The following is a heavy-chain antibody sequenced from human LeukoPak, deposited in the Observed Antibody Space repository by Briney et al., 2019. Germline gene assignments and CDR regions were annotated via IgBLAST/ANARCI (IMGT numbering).Heavy chain of an antibody. CDR1: GVTFSSYE. V-gene: IGHV3-48*03. Sequence: PGGSLRLSCAASGVTFSSYEMSWVRQAPGKGLEWVSYISSSGSTIYYADSVKGRFTISRDNAKNSLYLQMNSLRAEDTAVYYCARVEYGSGSYYVAFDIWGQGTMVTVSS. D-gene: IGHD3-10*01. CDR2: ISSSGSTI. CDR3: ARVEYGSGSYYVAFDI. J-gene: IGHJ3*02.